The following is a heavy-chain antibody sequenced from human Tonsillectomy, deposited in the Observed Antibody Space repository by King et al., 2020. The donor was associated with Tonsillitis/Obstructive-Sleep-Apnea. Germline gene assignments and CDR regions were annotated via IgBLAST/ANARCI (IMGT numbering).Heavy chain of an antibody. D-gene: IGHD3-22*01. J-gene: IGHJ4*02. CDR1: GYTFTNYG. CDR3: ARDSMSHYYDSSAYYTFNY. V-gene: IGHV1-18*01. CDR2: ISAHNGHT. Sequence: LVQSGAEVKKPGASVKVSCKASGYTFTNYGISWVRQAPGQGLEWMAWISAHNGHTNYAQKFQGRVTMTTDASTSTAYMELRSLRSDDTAVYYCARDSMSHYYDSSAYYTFNYWGQGTLVTVSS.